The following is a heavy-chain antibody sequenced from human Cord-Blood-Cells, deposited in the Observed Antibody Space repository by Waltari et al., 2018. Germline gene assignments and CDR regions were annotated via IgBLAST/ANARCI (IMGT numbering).Heavy chain of an antibody. CDR2: IYYSGST. V-gene: IGHV4-39*01. Sequence: QLQLQESGPGLVKPSETLSLTCTVSGGPISSSSYYWGWIRQPPGKGVEWIGSIYYSGSTYYNPSLKSRVTISVDTSKNQFSLKLSSVTAADTAVYYCARGTIISYYYYDSSGSSFDYWGQGTLVTVSS. CDR3: ARGTIISYYYYDSSGSSFDY. J-gene: IGHJ4*02. D-gene: IGHD3-22*01. CDR1: GGPISSSSYY.